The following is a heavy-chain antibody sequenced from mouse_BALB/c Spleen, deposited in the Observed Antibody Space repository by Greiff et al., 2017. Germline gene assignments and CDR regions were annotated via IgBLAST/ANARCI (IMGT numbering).Heavy chain of an antibody. J-gene: IGHJ4*01. CDR1: GFTFSSFG. CDR2: ISSGSSTI. Sequence: EVQLVESGGGLVQPGGSRKLSCAASGFTFSSFGMHWVRQAPEKGLEWVAYISSGSSTIYYADTVKGRFTISRDNPKNTLFLQMTSLRSEDTAMYYCARSPYSGYAMDYWGQGTSVTVSS. V-gene: IGHV5-17*02. CDR3: ARSPYSGYAMDY. D-gene: IGHD1-1*01.